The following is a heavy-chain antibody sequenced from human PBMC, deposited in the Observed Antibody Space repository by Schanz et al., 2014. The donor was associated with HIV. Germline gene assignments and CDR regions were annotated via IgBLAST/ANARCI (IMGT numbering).Heavy chain of an antibody. D-gene: IGHD1-26*01. CDR2: ISWNSGSI. CDR1: TFAFSAYS. J-gene: IGHJ6*02. V-gene: IGHV3-9*01. Sequence: VQLVESGGGLVRPGGPLRLSCATSTFAFSAYSMNWVRQAPGKGLEWVSGISWNSGSIGYADSVKGRFTISRDNAKNSLHLQMNSLRAEDTALYYCAKDIGRDVGYGLDVWGQGTTVTVSS. CDR3: AKDIGRDVGYGLDV.